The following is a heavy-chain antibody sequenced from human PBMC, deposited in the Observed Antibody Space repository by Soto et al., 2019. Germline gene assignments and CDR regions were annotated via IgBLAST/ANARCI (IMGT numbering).Heavy chain of an antibody. J-gene: IGHJ4*02. CDR3: ARGWDSERIMSY. D-gene: IGHD3-16*01. CDR1: GGSFSGYY. Sequence: SETLSLTCAVYGGSFSGYYWSWIRQPPGKGLEWIGEINHSGSTNYNPSLKSRVTISVDTSKNQFSLKLSSVTAADTAVYYCARGWDSERIMSYWGQGTLVTVSS. CDR2: INHSGST. V-gene: IGHV4-34*01.